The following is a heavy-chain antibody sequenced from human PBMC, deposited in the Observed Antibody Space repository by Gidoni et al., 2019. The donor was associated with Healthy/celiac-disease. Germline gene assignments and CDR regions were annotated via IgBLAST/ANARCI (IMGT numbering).Heavy chain of an antibody. CDR2: IIPIFGTA. CDR1: AGTFSSYA. CDR3: ARGNSSSWYLYYYYGMDV. D-gene: IGHD6-13*01. J-gene: IGHJ6*02. Sequence: QVQLVQSGAEVKKPGSSVKVSCNASAGTFSSYAISWVRQSPGQGLEWRGGIIPIFGTANYEQKFKGRVTITADESTSTAYMELSSLRSEDTAVYYCARGNSSSWYLYYYYGMDVWGQGTTVTVSS. V-gene: IGHV1-69*01.